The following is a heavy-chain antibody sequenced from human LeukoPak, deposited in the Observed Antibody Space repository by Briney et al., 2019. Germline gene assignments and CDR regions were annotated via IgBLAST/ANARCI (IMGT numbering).Heavy chain of an antibody. CDR3: ARVPITMVRGVIIREGLFDY. Sequence: GGSLRLSCAASGFTFSSYAMSWVRQAPGKGLEWVSAISGSGGSTYYADSVKGRFTISRDNSKNTLYLQMNSLRAEDTAVYYCARVPITMVRGVIIREGLFDYWGQGTLVTVSS. V-gene: IGHV3-23*01. J-gene: IGHJ4*02. CDR2: ISGSGGST. D-gene: IGHD3-10*01. CDR1: GFTFSSYA.